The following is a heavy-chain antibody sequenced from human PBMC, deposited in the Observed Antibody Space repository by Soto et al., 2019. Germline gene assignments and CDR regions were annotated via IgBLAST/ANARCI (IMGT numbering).Heavy chain of an antibody. CDR2: IIPIFGTA. CDR1: GGTFSSYA. D-gene: IGHD6-19*01. Sequence: SVKVSCKASGGTFSSYAISWVRQAPGQGLEWMGGIIPIFGTANYAQKFQGRVTITADESTSTAYMELSSLRSEDTAVYYCASSVPYSSGWXFYWGQGTLVTVSS. CDR3: ASSVPYSSGWXFY. V-gene: IGHV1-69*13. J-gene: IGHJ4*02.